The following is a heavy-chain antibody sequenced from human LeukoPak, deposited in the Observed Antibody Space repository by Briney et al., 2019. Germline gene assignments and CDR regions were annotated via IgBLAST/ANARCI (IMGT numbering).Heavy chain of an antibody. CDR3: ARSSYSSGWYYGY. D-gene: IGHD6-19*01. V-gene: IGHV4-59*12. CDR2: IYYSGST. CDR1: GDSINGYY. J-gene: IGHJ4*02. Sequence: SETLSLTCTVSGDSINGYYWSWIRQPPGKGLEWIGYIYYSGSTDYKPSLRSRVTLSLDTSKNQFSLKLNSVTAADTAVYYCARSSYSSGWYYGYWGQGTLVTVSS.